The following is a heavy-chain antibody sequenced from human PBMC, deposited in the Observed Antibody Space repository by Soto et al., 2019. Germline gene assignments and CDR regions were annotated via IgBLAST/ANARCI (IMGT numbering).Heavy chain of an antibody. CDR3: ARDRGLYCSGGSCYIPGYYFDY. CDR2: INPNSGGT. V-gene: IGHV1-2*04. Sequence: ASVKVSCKASGYTFTGYYMHWVRQAPGQGLEWMRWINPNSGGTNYAQKFQGWVTMTRDTSISTAYMELSRLRSDDTAVYYCARDRGLYCSGGSCYIPGYYFDYWGQGTLVTVSS. J-gene: IGHJ4*02. D-gene: IGHD2-15*01. CDR1: GYTFTGYY.